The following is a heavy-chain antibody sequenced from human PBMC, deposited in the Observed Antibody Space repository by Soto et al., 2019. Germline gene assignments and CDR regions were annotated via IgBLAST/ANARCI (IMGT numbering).Heavy chain of an antibody. CDR1: GGTFSSYA. D-gene: IGHD3-10*01. J-gene: IGHJ6*02. CDR3: ARLAGFGESVLYYYYGMDV. V-gene: IGHV1-69*12. CDR2: IIPIFGTA. Sequence: QVQLVQSGAEVKKPGSSVKVSCKASGGTFSSYAISWVRQAPGQGLECMGGIIPIFGTANYAQKFQGRVTITADESTSTAYMELSSLRSEDTAVYYCARLAGFGESVLYYYYGMDVWGQGTTVTVSS.